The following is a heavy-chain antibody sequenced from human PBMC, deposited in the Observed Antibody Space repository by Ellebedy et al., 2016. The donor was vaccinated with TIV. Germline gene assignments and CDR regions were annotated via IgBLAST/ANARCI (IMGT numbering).Heavy chain of an antibody. V-gene: IGHV4-4*02. D-gene: IGHD5-24*01. CDR2: IFHSGST. J-gene: IGHJ4*03. CDR1: GFTFNTYAM. CDR3: ARELRGSFFDF. Sequence: GSLRLSXAASGFTFNTYAMNWVRQTPGKGLEWIGEIFHSGSTNYSPSLKSRVTFSIDVSKNEFSLTLTSVTAADTGIYYCARELRGSFFDFWGQGTLVTVSS.